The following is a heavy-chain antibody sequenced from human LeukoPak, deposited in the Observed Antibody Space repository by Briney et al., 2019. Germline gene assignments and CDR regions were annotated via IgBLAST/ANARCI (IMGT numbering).Heavy chain of an antibody. J-gene: IGHJ3*02. CDR2: IYYSGTT. CDR3: ARSVLLWYGGDDI. V-gene: IGHV4-59*08. D-gene: IGHD3-10*01. CDR1: GGSISSYY. Sequence: SETLSLTCTVSGGSISSYYWSWIRQPPGKGLEWIGHIYYSGTTNYNPSLKGRVTISVDTSKNLFSLKLTSVTAADTAMYYCARSVLLWYGGDDIWGQGIMVTVSS.